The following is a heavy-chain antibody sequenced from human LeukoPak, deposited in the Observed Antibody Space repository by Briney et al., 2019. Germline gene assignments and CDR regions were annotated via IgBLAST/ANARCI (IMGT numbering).Heavy chain of an antibody. J-gene: IGHJ3*01. CDR3: ARDEDTVWNIKNYGFDV. Sequence: GGSLRLSCAASGFTFSSHVMHWVRQAPGKGLEWLAVISKDGSSEFCADSVKGRFTISRDNSKNTLYLQMNSLRVEDTALYYCARDEDTVWNIKNYGFDVWGQGTVVTVSS. V-gene: IGHV3-30*01. D-gene: IGHD1/OR15-1a*01. CDR2: ISKDGSSE. CDR1: GFTFSSHV.